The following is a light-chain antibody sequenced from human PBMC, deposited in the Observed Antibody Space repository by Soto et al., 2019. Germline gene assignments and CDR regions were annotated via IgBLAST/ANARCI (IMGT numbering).Light chain of an antibody. CDR1: QSSSSY. CDR2: GAS. V-gene: IGKV1-39*01. J-gene: IGKJ2*01. Sequence: DIQMTQSPSSLSASVGDRVTITCRASQSSSSYLHWYQQKPGRAPKLLIYGASSLQSGVTSRFSGSGSGTDFTLTISSLQPEDFATYYCQQSYSTPYTFGQGTKLEIK. CDR3: QQSYSTPYT.